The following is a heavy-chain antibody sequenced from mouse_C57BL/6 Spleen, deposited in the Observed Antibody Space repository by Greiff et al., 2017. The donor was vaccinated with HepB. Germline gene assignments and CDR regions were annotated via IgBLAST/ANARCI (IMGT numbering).Heavy chain of an antibody. CDR2: IDPSDSYT. Sequence: QVQLQQPGAELVMPGASVKLSCKASGYTFTSYWMHWVKPRPGQGLEWIGEIDPSDSYTNYNQKFKGKSTLTVDKSSSTAYMQLSSLTSEDSAVYYCAASYAYWGQGTLVTVSA. V-gene: IGHV1-69*01. CDR3: AASYAY. CDR1: GYTFTSYW. J-gene: IGHJ3*01.